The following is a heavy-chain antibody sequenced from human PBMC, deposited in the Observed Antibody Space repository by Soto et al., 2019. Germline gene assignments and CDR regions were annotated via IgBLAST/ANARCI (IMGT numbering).Heavy chain of an antibody. V-gene: IGHV3-33*01. CDR1: GFTFNTYG. D-gene: IGHD2-2*01. Sequence: QVQLVESGGGVAQPGRSLRLSCAASGFTFNTYGMHWVRQAPGKGLVWVAVIWYDGSKKYYADCVKGRFTIYRDNCKNTLYLQMNSLRDEDTAVYYCARDMGDILVVPAATGFEYWGQGTLVTVSS. CDR3: ARDMGDILVVPAATGFEY. CDR2: IWYDGSKK. J-gene: IGHJ4*02.